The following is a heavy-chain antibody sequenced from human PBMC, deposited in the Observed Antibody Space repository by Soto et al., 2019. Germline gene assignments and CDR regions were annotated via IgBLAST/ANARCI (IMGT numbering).Heavy chain of an antibody. CDR2: IIPIFGTA. V-gene: IGHV1-69*13. D-gene: IGHD3-16*01. CDR1: GGTFSSYA. CDR3: ARSVLGTYYFDY. J-gene: IGHJ4*02. Sequence: SVKVSCKASGGTFSSYAISWVRQAPGQGLEWMGGIIPIFGTANYAQKFQGRVTITADESTSTAYMELSSLRSEDTAVYYCARSVLGTYYFDYWGQGTLVTAPQ.